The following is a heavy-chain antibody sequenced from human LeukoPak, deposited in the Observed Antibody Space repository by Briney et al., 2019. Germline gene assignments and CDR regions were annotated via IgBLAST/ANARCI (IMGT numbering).Heavy chain of an antibody. CDR3: ARDIPYTMIADY. D-gene: IGHD3-22*01. V-gene: IGHV3-30-3*01. J-gene: IGHJ4*02. CDR2: ISYDGSNK. Sequence: GRSLRLSCAASGFTFSSYAMHWVRQAPGKGLEWVAVISYDGSNKYYADSAKGRFTISRDNSKNTLYLQMNSLRAEDTAVYYCARDIPYTMIADYWGQGTLVTVSS. CDR1: GFTFSSYA.